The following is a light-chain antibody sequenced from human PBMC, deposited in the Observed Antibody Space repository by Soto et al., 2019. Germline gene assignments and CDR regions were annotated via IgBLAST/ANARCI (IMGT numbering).Light chain of an antibody. CDR3: HQYGSSPQT. Sequence: EIVLTQSPGTLSLSPGERATLSCRASQSVSSSYLAWYQQKPGQAPRLLIYGASSRATGIPDRFSGSGSGTDFTLTISRLEPEDFAVYYCHQYGSSPQTFGQGTKVEIK. J-gene: IGKJ1*01. V-gene: IGKV3-20*01. CDR2: GAS. CDR1: QSVSSSY.